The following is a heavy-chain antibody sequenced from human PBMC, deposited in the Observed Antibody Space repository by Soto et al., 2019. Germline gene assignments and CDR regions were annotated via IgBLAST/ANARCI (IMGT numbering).Heavy chain of an antibody. CDR2: VDYTGST. V-gene: IGHV4-59*01. CDR3: ATETTKNTFDY. J-gene: IGHJ4*02. Sequence: PSETLSLTCTVSGGSISSDYWSWIRQPPGKGLEWIGFVDYTGSTNYNPSLKSRVTISVDTSKNQYSLKLSSVTAADTAVYYCATETTKNTFDYWGQGTLVTSPQ. CDR1: GGSISSDY. D-gene: IGHD4-17*01.